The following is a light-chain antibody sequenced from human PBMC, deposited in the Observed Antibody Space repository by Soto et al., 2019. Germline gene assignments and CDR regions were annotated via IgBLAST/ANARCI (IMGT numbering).Light chain of an antibody. Sequence: EIVLTQSPGTRSVSPGERATLSCRASQNVETNYLAWYQQKPGQAPRIIIFGASGRATGIPDRFSGSGSGTDFTLTISRLEPEDFAVYYCQQYGSLSWTFGQGTKWIS. CDR1: QNVETNY. J-gene: IGKJ1*01. V-gene: IGKV3-20*01. CDR2: GAS. CDR3: QQYGSLSWT.